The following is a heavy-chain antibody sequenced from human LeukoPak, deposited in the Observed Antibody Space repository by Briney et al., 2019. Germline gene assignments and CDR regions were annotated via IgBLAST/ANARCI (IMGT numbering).Heavy chain of an antibody. Sequence: GGSLRLSCAPSGFSFSNYAMSWVRQAPGKGLEWVTPISTSGDNTYYANSVKGRFTVSRDNSKNTLYLQMNTLRAEDTAVYYCAKDLYCSSTSCYYTNPVAWGQGTLVTVSS. CDR2: ISTSGDNT. CDR1: GFSFSNYA. D-gene: IGHD2-2*01. J-gene: IGHJ5*02. CDR3: AKDLYCSSTSCYYTNPVA. V-gene: IGHV3-23*01.